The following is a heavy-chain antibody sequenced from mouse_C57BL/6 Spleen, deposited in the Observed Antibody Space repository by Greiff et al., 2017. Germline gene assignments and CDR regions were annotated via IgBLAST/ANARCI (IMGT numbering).Heavy chain of an antibody. J-gene: IGHJ2*01. CDR3: AMPYYDYDVDY. CDR2: IYPRDGST. D-gene: IGHD2-4*01. Sequence: QVQLQQSDAELVKPGASVKISCKASGYTFTDHTIHWMKQRPEQGLEWIGHIYPRDGSTKYNEKFKGKATLTADKSSSTAYMQLDSLTSEDSAVYFCAMPYYDYDVDYWGQGTTLTVSS. CDR1: GYTFTDHT. V-gene: IGHV1-78*01.